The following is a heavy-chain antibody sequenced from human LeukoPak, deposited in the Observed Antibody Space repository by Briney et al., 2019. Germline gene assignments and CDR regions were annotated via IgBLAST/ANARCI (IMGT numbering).Heavy chain of an antibody. CDR3: ARGSPWSYYYMDV. CDR1: GFDFSNFD. Sequence: GGSLRLSCTASGFDFSNFDFHWVRQLRGKGLEWVSHIDTAGGTYYPGSVKGRFTISRANAKKSLYLQMHNLRVGDTALYFCARGSPWSYYYMDVWGVGTAVSVS. D-gene: IGHD3-3*01. CDR2: IDTAGGT. J-gene: IGHJ6*03. V-gene: IGHV3-13*01.